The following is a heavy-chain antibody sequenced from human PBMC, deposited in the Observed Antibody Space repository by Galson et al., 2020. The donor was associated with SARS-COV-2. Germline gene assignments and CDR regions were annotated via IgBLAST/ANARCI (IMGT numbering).Heavy chain of an antibody. J-gene: IGHJ5*02. CDR1: GDSISSNYW. V-gene: IGHV4-4*02. Sequence: SETLSLTCAVSGDSISSNYWWNWVRQPPGEGLGWIGNFYHRGYSIHNPSLESRITISIAKSRNQFSLKLNSVTAADTAVYYCSGTDTVQSLRPVDPWGQGTLVTVSS. D-gene: IGHD2-8*02. CDR3: SGTDTVQSLRPVDP. CDR2: FYHRGYS.